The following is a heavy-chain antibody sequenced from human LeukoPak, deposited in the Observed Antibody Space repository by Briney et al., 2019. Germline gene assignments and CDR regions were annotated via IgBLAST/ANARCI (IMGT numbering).Heavy chain of an antibody. CDR1: GGTFSGYA. V-gene: IGHV1-69*04. J-gene: IGHJ6*02. D-gene: IGHD4-17*01. CDR2: IIPIFGIA. Sequence: SVKVSCKASGGTFSGYAISWVRQAPGQGLEWMGRIIPIFGIANYAQKFQGRVTITADKSTSTAYMELSSLRSEDTAVYYCASSGHGDYNQDPYYYYYGMDVWGQGTLVTVSS. CDR3: ASSGHGDYNQDPYYYYYGMDV.